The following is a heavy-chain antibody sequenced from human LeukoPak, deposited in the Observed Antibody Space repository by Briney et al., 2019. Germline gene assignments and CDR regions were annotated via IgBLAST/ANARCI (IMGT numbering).Heavy chain of an antibody. V-gene: IGHV5-51*01. Sequence: GESLKIPCEGSGYSFTNYWIGWVRQMPGKGLEWMGIIYPGDSYTRYSPSFQGQVTISADKSINTAYLQWSSLKTSDTAMYYCAREVVIAPRRGYAFDIWGQGTVVTVSS. D-gene: IGHD2-15*01. CDR2: IYPGDSYT. CDR1: GYSFTNYW. CDR3: AREVVIAPRRGYAFDI. J-gene: IGHJ3*02.